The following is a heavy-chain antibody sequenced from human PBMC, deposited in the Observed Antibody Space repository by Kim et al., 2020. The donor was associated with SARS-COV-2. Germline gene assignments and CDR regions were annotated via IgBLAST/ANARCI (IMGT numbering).Heavy chain of an antibody. CDR1: GFSFGNNW. V-gene: IGHV5-51*01. J-gene: IGHJ4*01. CDR2: IYPGDSDT. D-gene: IGHD2-2*01. CDR3: ARKGSDARDYFFGS. Sequence: GESLKISCRASGFSFGNNWIGWARQKPGNGLEWMGVIYPGDSDTRYSPSFEGQVTISSDESISTAYLQWGSLQPSDTAIYFSARKGSDARDYFFGSWGQGTQVPVSS.